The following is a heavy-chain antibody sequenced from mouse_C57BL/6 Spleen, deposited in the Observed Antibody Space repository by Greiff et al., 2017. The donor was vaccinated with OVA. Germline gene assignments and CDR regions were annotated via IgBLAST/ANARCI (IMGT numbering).Heavy chain of an antibody. CDR3: ARDWDVRFWGFFAY. D-gene: IGHD4-1*01. Sequence: EVKVEESGPALVKPSQTVSLTCTVTGYSITNGNHWWNWIRQVSGSKLEWIGYISSSGSTDSNPSLKSRISITRDTSKNQLFLQLNSVTTEDIATYYCARDWDVRFWGFFAYWGQGTLVTVSA. J-gene: IGHJ3*01. CDR2: ISSSGST. CDR1: GYSITNGNHW. V-gene: IGHV3-4*01.